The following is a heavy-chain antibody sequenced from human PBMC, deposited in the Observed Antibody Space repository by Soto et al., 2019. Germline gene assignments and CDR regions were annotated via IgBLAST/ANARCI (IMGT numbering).Heavy chain of an antibody. CDR2: ISSSSYI. Sequence: EVQLVESGGGLVKPGGSLRLSCAASGFTFSNSGMNWVRQAPGKGLEWVSYISSSSYIFYADSVKGRFTISRDNAKDALYLQMNSLRAEDTAVYYCARDLGAVTTLGFQNWGQGALVTVSS. CDR3: ARDLGAVTTLGFQN. CDR1: GFTFSNSG. D-gene: IGHD4-17*01. J-gene: IGHJ1*01. V-gene: IGHV3-21*01.